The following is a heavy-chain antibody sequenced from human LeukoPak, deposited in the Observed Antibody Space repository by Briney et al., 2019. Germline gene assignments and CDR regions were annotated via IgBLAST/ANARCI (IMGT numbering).Heavy chain of an antibody. Sequence: ASVKVSCKASGYTFTSYGISWVRQAPGQGLEWMGWISAYNGNTNYAQKLQGRVTMTTDTSTSTAYMELRSLRSDDTAVYYCAGASDYDSSGYTFDYWGQGTLVTVSS. CDR2: ISAYNGNT. CDR3: AGASDYDSSGYTFDY. J-gene: IGHJ4*02. D-gene: IGHD3-22*01. V-gene: IGHV1-18*01. CDR1: GYTFTSYG.